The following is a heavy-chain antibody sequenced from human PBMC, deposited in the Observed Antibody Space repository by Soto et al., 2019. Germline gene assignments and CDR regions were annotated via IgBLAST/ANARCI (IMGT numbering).Heavy chain of an antibody. CDR3: AKDILRDSSGYYRS. CDR1: GFTFSSYD. Sequence: EVQLLESGGGLVQPGGSLRLSCAASGFTFSSYDMSWVRQAPGKGLEWVSAISGSGGSTYYADSVKGRFTISRDNPKNTLYLQMNSLRAEDTAVYYCAKDILRDSSGYYRSWGQGTLVTVSS. D-gene: IGHD3-22*01. V-gene: IGHV3-23*01. J-gene: IGHJ5*02. CDR2: ISGSGGST.